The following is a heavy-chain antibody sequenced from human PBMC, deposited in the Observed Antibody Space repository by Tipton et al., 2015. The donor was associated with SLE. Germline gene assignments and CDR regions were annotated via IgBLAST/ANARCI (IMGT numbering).Heavy chain of an antibody. J-gene: IGHJ2*01. CDR2: INHSGST. V-gene: IGHV4-34*01. CDR1: GGSFSGYY. Sequence: LRLSCAVYGGSFSGYYWSWIRQPPGKGLEWIGEINHSGSTNYNPSLKSRVTISVDTSKNQFSLKLSSVTAADTAVYYCARVLVALLDLWGRGTLVTVSS. CDR3: ARVLVALLDL. D-gene: IGHD2-15*01.